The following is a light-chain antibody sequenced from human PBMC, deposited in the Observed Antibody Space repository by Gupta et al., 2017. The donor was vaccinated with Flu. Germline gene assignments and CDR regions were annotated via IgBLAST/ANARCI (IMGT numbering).Light chain of an antibody. J-gene: IGLJ1*01. CDR1: SFDIGRNL. Sequence: SSFDIGRNLVEWDHQLPGTAPKLHIYSDNQRPSGVPDRFSGSKSGTSASLAISGLQSEDEADYYCSTWYDSLNGPVFGTGTKVTVL. CDR2: SDN. CDR3: STWYDSLNGPV. V-gene: IGLV1-44*01.